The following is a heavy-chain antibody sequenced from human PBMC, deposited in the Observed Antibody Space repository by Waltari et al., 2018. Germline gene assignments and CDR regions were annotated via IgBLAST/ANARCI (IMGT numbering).Heavy chain of an antibody. CDR3: ATLGAYCGGDCSSSPNWFDP. V-gene: IGHV1-69-2*01. CDR2: VDPEDGET. J-gene: IGHJ5*02. Sequence: EVQLVQSGAEVKKPGATVKISCKASGYTFTDSYLHCVQQAPGKGLEWMGRVDPEDGETIYAEKFQGRVTITADTSTDTAYMELSSLRSEDTAVYYCATLGAYCGGDCSSSPNWFDPWGQGTLVTVSS. CDR1: GYTFTDSY. D-gene: IGHD2-21*01.